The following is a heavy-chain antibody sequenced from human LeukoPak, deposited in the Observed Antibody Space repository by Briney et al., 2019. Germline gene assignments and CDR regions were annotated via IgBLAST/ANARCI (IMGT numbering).Heavy chain of an antibody. CDR2: ISYDGSTK. CDR3: ARGPSGYHNT. J-gene: IGHJ4*02. Sequence: PGGSLRLSCTASGFTFSTYGMHWIRQAPGKGLEWVTLISYDGSTKYYSDSVKGRFTLSRDNSKNTLYLQMNSLRAEDTAVYYCARGPSGYHNTGGQGTLVAVSS. CDR1: GFTFSTYG. D-gene: IGHD5-12*01. V-gene: IGHV3-30*03.